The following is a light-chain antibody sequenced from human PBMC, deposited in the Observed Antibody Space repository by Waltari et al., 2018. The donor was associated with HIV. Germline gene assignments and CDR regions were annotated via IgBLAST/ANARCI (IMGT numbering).Light chain of an antibody. Sequence: QSALTQPRSVSGSPGQSVTISCTGTSSAVGGYNYVSWYQQHPGKAPKLMIYDVTQRPSGVPDRFSGSKSGNTASLTISGLRAEDEADYYCCSYAGSYTYVFGTGTKVTVL. CDR3: CSYAGSYTYV. V-gene: IGLV2-11*01. CDR2: DVT. J-gene: IGLJ1*01. CDR1: SSAVGGYNY.